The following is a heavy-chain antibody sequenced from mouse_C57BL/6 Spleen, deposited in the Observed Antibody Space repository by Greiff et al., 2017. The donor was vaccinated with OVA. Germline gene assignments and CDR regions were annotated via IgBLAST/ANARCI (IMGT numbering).Heavy chain of an antibody. V-gene: IGHV1-80*01. CDR1: GYAFSSYW. Sequence: VKLVESGAELVKPGASVKISCKASGYAFSSYWMNWVKQRPGKGLEWIGQIYPGDGDTNYNGKFKGKATLTADKSSSTAYMQLSSLTSEDSAVYFCARYDYDGYYAMDYWGQGTSVTVSS. J-gene: IGHJ4*01. CDR3: ARYDYDGYYAMDY. CDR2: IYPGDGDT. D-gene: IGHD2-4*01.